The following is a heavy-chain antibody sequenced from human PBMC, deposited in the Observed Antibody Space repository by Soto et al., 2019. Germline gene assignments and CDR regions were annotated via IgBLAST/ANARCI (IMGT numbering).Heavy chain of an antibody. D-gene: IGHD4-17*01. V-gene: IGHV3-30*18. CDR2: ISYDGSNK. CDR3: AKFGFALSGDFNRPDYYYYGMDG. Sequence: HLGGSLRLSCAASGFTFGSYGMHWVGQAPGKGLEWVAVISYDGSNKYYADSVKGRFTISRDNSKNTLYLEMNSLRAEDTAVYYCAKFGFALSGDFNRPDYYYYGMDGWGQRTPVTVSS. J-gene: IGHJ6*02. CDR1: GFTFGSYG.